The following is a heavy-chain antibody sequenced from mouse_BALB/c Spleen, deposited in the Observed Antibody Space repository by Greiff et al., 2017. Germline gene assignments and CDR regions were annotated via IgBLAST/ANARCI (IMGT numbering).Heavy chain of an antibody. D-gene: IGHD2-4*01. CDR2: IWAGGST. CDR3: ARGGITSFYWYFDV. CDR1: GFSLTSYG. V-gene: IGHV2-9*02. Sequence: QVQLKESGPGLVAPSQSLSITCTVSGFSLTSYGVHWVRQPPGKGLEWLGVIWAGGSTNYNSALMSRLSISKDNSKSQVFLKMNSLQTDDTAMYYCARGGITSFYWYFDVWGAGTTVTVSS. J-gene: IGHJ1*01.